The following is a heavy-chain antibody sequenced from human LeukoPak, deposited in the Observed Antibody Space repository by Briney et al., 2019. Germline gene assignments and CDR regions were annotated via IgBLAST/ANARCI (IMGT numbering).Heavy chain of an antibody. CDR3: ARGGGSGSYYKRPPYYMDV. J-gene: IGHJ6*03. V-gene: IGHV3-23*01. CDR1: GFSFSSYA. D-gene: IGHD3-10*01. CDR2: ISGSGSST. Sequence: GGSLRLSCAASGFSFSSYAMTWVRQAPGKGLEWVSGISGSGSSTYYADSVKGRFTISRDNSKNTLYLQMNSLRAEDTAVYYCARGGGSGSYYKRPPYYMDVWGKGTTVTVSS.